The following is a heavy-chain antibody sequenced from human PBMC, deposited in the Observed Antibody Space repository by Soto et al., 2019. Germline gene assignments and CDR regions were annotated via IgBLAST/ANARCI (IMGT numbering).Heavy chain of an antibody. V-gene: IGHV4-39*01. J-gene: IGHJ4*02. CDR2: IYYSGST. CDR1: GGSISSSNYY. Sequence: QLQLQESGPGLVKPSETLSLTCTVSGGSISSSNYYWGWIRQPPGKGLEWIGSIYYSGSTYYNPFLESRVTISADMSKNQFSLNLRSLTAADTAVYYCASLHYSFSTDYYYVLDYWGQGTLVTVSS. D-gene: IGHD3-22*01. CDR3: ASLHYSFSTDYYYVLDY.